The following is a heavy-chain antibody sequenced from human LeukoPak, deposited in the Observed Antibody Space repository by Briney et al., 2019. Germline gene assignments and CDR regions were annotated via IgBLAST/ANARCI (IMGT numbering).Heavy chain of an antibody. J-gene: IGHJ6*02. CDR1: GGTFSSYA. Sequence: SVKVSCKASGGTFSSYAISWVRQAPGQGLEWMGGIIPIFGTANFAQKSQGRVTITADESTSTAYMELSSLRSEDTAVYYCARGESSRWSSPVSTTHFYSTMDVWGQGTTVTVSS. D-gene: IGHD6-13*01. V-gene: IGHV1-69*13. CDR2: IIPIFGTA. CDR3: ARGESSRWSSPVSTTHFYSTMDV.